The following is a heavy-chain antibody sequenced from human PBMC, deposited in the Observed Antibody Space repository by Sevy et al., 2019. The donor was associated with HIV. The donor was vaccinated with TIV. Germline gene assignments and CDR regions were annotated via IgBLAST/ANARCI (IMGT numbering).Heavy chain of an antibody. CDR3: ARENTMIEEPGWFDP. CDR2: ISRSGSTI. J-gene: IGHJ5*02. V-gene: IGHV3-11*01. D-gene: IGHD3-22*01. CDR1: GFTFSDYY. Sequence: LSLTCAASGFTFSDYYMSWIRQAPGKGLEWVSYISRSGSTINYADSVKGRFTISRDNAKNSLYLQINSPRAEDTAVYYCARENTMIEEPGWFDPWGQGTLVTVSS.